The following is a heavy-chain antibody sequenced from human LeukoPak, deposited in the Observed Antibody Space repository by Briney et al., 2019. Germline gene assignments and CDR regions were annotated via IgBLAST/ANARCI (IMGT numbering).Heavy chain of an antibody. J-gene: IGHJ6*03. CDR1: GFTFSSYG. CDR3: AKCPSSLYYYYYYMDV. CDR2: IRYDGSNK. Sequence: GGSLRLSCAASGFTFSSYGMHWVRQAPGKGLEWVAFIRYDGSNKYYADSVKGRFTISRDNSKNTLYLQMNSLRAEDTAVYYGAKCPSSLYYYYYYMDVWGKGTTVTVSS. V-gene: IGHV3-30*02.